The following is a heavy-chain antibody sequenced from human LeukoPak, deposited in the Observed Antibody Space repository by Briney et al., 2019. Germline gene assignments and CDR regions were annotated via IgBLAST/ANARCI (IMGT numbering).Heavy chain of an antibody. D-gene: IGHD2-2*01. CDR1: GFTFRSNW. CDR2: INPEGSRT. Sequence: GGSLRLSCAASGFTFRSNWMHWVRQAPGKGLVWVARINPEGSRTSYADSVKGRFTTSRDNAKNTLHLQMNSLRAEDTAVYYCARAGGYCSSTSCYNWVDPWGQGTLVTVSS. J-gene: IGHJ5*02. CDR3: ARAGGYCSSTSCYNWVDP. V-gene: IGHV3-74*01.